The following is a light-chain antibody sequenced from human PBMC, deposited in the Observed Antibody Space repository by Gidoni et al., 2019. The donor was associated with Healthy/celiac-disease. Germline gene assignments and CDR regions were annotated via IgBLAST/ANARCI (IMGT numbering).Light chain of an antibody. CDR1: QSISSY. V-gene: IGKV1-39*01. Sequence: DIQMTQSPSSLSASVGDRVTITCRASQSISSYLNWYQQKPGKAPKFLIYAASSLQSGVPSRFSGSGSGTDFTLTISSLQPEDFATYYCQQSYSTQFTFXXXTRLEIK. CDR3: QQSYSTQFT. J-gene: IGKJ5*01. CDR2: AAS.